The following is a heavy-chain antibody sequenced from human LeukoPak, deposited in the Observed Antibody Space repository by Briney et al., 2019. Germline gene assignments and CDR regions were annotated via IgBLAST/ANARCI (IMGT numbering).Heavy chain of an antibody. CDR3: ARDRDCSSTSCYSRWWDY. J-gene: IGHJ4*02. D-gene: IGHD2-2*02. Sequence: ASVKVSCKASGYTFTSYGISWVRQAPGQGREWMGWISAYNGNTTSAQKLQGRVTMTTETSTRTAYMELRSLRSDDTAVYYCARDRDCSSTSCYSRWWDYWGQGTLVTVSS. CDR2: ISAYNGNT. V-gene: IGHV1-18*01. CDR1: GYTFTSYG.